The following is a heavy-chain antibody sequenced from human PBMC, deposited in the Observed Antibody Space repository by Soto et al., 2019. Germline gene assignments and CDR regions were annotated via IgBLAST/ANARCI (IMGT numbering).Heavy chain of an antibody. CDR1: GFTFSSYS. V-gene: IGHV3-21*01. CDR3: ARDVVVVTFDY. Sequence: PGESLKISCAASGFTFSSYSMNWVCQAPGKGLEWVSSISSSSSYIYYADSVKGRFTISSDNAKNTLYLQMNSLRAEDTAVYYCARDVVVVTFDYWGQGALVTVSS. D-gene: IGHD2-21*02. CDR2: ISSSSSYI. J-gene: IGHJ4*02.